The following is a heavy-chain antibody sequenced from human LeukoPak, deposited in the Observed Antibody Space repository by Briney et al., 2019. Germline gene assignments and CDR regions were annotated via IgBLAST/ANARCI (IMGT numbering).Heavy chain of an antibody. CDR1: GYSFTSYW. D-gene: IGHD2-21*02. Sequence: GESLKISCKGSGYSFTSYWIGWVGQMPGKGLGWMGVIYPGDPDTRYSPSFQGQVTISADKSISTAYLQWSSLKASDTAMYYCARQAYCGGDCWSDYWGQGTLVTVSS. V-gene: IGHV5-51*01. J-gene: IGHJ4*02. CDR3: ARQAYCGGDCWSDY. CDR2: IYPGDPDT.